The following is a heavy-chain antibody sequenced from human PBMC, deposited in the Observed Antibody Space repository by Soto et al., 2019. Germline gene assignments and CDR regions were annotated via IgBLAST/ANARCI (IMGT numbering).Heavy chain of an antibody. Sequence: QVQLVQSGAEVKKPGASVKVSCKASGYTFTSSDINWVRQATGQGLEWMGWMNPNSGKTGYAQKVQGRITLTRSTSINTAYLELSSLSSDASAVYYCARGASPWGQGTLVTVSS. CDR3: ARGASP. CDR1: GYTFTSSD. CDR2: MNPNSGKT. J-gene: IGHJ5*02. V-gene: IGHV1-8*01.